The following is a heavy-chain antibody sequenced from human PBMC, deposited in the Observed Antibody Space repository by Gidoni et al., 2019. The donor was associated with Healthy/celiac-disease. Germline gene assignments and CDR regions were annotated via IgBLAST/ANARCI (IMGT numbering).Heavy chain of an antibody. Sequence: QVQLQQWGAGLLKPSETRSLTCAVDGGSFSGYYWSWIRQPAGTGLEWIGEINHSGRTNYKPSLKSRVTISVDTSKNQFSLKLSSVTAADTAVYYCARGYSRTWGIYSSSSALDYWGQGTLVTVSS. V-gene: IGHV4-34*01. CDR3: ARGYSRTWGIYSSSSALDY. CDR1: GGSFSGYY. D-gene: IGHD6-13*01. CDR2: INHSGRT. J-gene: IGHJ4*02.